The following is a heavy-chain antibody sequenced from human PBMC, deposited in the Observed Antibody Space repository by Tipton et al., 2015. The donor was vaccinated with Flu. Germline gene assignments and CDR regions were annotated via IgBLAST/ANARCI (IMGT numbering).Heavy chain of an antibody. D-gene: IGHD2-2*01. CDR1: GFTVSSNY. J-gene: IGHJ4*02. V-gene: IGHV3-53*01. CDR3: ARGRGYCVTTTCLLPFDF. Sequence: VQLVQSGGGLIQRGGSLRLSCVVSGFTVSSNYMTWVRQAPGKGLEWVSVIYSGGSTNYADSVKGRFTISRDNSKNTLYLQMNSLRAEDTAVYYCARGRGYCVTTTCLLPFDFWGQGTLVTVYS. CDR2: IYSGGST.